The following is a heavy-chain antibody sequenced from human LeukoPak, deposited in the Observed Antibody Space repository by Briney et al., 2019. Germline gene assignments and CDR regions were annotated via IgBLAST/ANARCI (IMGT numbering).Heavy chain of an antibody. D-gene: IGHD3-10*01. CDR3: AREISDTMVRGVIIRDAFDI. CDR2: ISSSGSTI. Sequence: PGGSLRLSCAASGFTFSDYYMSWIRQAPGKGLEWVSYISSSGSTIYYADSVKGRFTISRDNAKNSLYLQMNSLRAEDTAVYYCAREISDTMVRGVIIRDAFDIWGQGTMVTVSS. J-gene: IGHJ3*02. V-gene: IGHV3-11*01. CDR1: GFTFSDYY.